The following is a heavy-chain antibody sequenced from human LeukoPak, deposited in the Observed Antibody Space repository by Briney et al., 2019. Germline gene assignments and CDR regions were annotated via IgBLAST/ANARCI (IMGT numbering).Heavy chain of an antibody. CDR3: ARDDCSTTPCYAY. J-gene: IGHJ4*02. V-gene: IGHV3-21*01. Sequence: PGGSLRLSCAASGFTFSSYWMNWARQAPGKGLEWVSSISSSSYIYYADSVKGRFTVSRDISKNTVYLQMNGLKAEDTAVYYCARDDCSTTPCYAYWGQGTLVTVSS. CDR2: ISSSSYI. CDR1: GFTFSSYW. D-gene: IGHD2-2*01.